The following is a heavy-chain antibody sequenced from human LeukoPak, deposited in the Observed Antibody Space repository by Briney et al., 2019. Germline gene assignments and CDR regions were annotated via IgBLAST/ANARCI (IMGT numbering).Heavy chain of an antibody. CDR2: IYSGGST. Sequence: GGSLRLSCAASGFTVSSNYMSWVRQAPGKGLEWVSVIYSGGSTYYADSVKGRFTISRDNSKNTLYLQMNSLRAEDTAVYYCAKLLMSGYSYYFDYWGQGTLVTVSS. D-gene: IGHD3-3*01. CDR1: GFTVSSNY. V-gene: IGHV3-53*01. CDR3: AKLLMSGYSYYFDY. J-gene: IGHJ4*02.